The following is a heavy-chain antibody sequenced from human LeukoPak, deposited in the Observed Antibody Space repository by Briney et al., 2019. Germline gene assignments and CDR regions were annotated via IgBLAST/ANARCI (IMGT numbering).Heavy chain of an antibody. CDR2: INSDGSST. CDR1: GFTFSSYW. Sequence: GGSLRLSCAASGFTFSSYWMHWVRHAPGKGLVWVSRINSDGSSTSYADSVKGRFTISRDNAKNTLYLQMNSLRAEDTAVYYCARDLYYYDSSGRFDPWGQGTLVTVSS. J-gene: IGHJ5*02. D-gene: IGHD3-22*01. CDR3: ARDLYYYDSSGRFDP. V-gene: IGHV3-74*01.